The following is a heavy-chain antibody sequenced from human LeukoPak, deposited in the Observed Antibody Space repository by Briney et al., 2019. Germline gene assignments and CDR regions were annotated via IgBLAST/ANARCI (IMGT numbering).Heavy chain of an antibody. D-gene: IGHD3-3*01. CDR3: ATGALRFPEWFHY. Sequence: SETLSLTCTVSGYSISSGYYWGWIRQPPGKGLEWIGSIYHSGSTYYNPSLKSRVTISVDTSKNQFSLKLSSVTAADTAVYYCATGALRFPEWFHYWGQGTLVTVSS. CDR1: GYSISSGYY. V-gene: IGHV4-38-2*02. CDR2: IYHSGST. J-gene: IGHJ4*02.